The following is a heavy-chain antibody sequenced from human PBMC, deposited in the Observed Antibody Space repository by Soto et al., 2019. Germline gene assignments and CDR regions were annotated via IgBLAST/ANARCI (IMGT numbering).Heavy chain of an antibody. V-gene: IGHV1-69*13. CDR2: IIPIFDTA. D-gene: IGHD5-12*01. J-gene: IGHJ4*02. CDR3: ARSGYSGYDPLRYFDY. Sequence: SVKVSCKASGCTFSSYAISCVRQAPGQVLEWMGGIIPIFDTANYAQKFQGRVTITADESTSTAYMELSSLRSEDTAVYYCARSGYSGYDPLRYFDYWGQGTLVTVSS. CDR1: GCTFSSYA.